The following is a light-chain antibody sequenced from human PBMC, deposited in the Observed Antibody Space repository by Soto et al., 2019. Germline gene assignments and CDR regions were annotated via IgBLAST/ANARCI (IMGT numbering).Light chain of an antibody. CDR3: LQGTHWPWT. Sequence: DVVMTQSPLSLPVTLGQPASMSCRSSQSLVHTDGNTYLNWFHQRPGQSPRRLIYKVSNRDPGVPDRFSGSGSGTDFTLEITRMEAEDVGVYYCLQGTHWPWTFGQGTKVEIK. CDR1: QSLVHTDGNTY. V-gene: IGKV2-30*02. J-gene: IGKJ1*01. CDR2: KVS.